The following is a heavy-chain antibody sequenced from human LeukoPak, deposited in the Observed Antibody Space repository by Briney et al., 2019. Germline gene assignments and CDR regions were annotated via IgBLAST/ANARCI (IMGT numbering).Heavy chain of an antibody. CDR3: ARPTYRGHDFDS. CDR1: GYRFTSYW. CDR2: IDPSDAYT. V-gene: IGHV5-10-1*01. D-gene: IGHD5-12*01. J-gene: IGHJ4*02. Sequence: GESLKISCKGSGYRFTSYWISWVRQMPGKGLEWMGRIDPSDAYTNYSPSFQGHVTISADKSISTAYLQWSSLKASDTAMYYCARPTYRGHDFDSWGQGTLVTVSS.